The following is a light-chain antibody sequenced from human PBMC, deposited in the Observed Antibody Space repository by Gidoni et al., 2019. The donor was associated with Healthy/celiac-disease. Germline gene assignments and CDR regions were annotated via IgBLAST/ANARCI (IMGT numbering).Light chain of an antibody. V-gene: IGKV2-28*01. CDR2: LGS. J-gene: IGKJ5*01. CDR1: QSLLHSNGYDY. CDR3: MQALQTPAIT. Sequence: DIVITQSPHSLPVTPGEPASISCSPSQSLLHSNGYDYLDWYLQQPGQAPPLLIYLGSNRASGIPVRFSGSGSGTDFTLTISRVEPEDVGVYYCMQALQTPAITFGQGTRLEIK.